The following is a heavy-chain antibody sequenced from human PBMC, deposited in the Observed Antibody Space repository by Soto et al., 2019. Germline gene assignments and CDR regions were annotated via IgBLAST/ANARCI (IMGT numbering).Heavy chain of an antibody. J-gene: IGHJ6*02. Sequence: PSETLSLTCTVSGGSISSGGYYWTWIRQHPGKGLEWIGYNYYSGIIYYNPPLKSRVTISLDTSNNQFSLKLSSVTAADTAVYYCARGSSIAGLYYGMDVWGQGTTVTVSS. CDR3: ARGSSIAGLYYGMDV. V-gene: IGHV4-31*03. D-gene: IGHD6-6*01. CDR1: GGSISSGGYY. CDR2: NYYSGII.